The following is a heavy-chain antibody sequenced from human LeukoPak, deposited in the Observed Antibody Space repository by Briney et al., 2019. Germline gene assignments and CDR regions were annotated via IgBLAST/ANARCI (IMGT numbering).Heavy chain of an antibody. CDR2: IYYSGST. V-gene: IGHV4-59*01. CDR1: GGSIISYH. CDR3: ASALYDSSGYYSYYFDY. J-gene: IGHJ4*02. D-gene: IGHD3-22*01. Sequence: PSETLSLTCTVSGGSIISYHWSGIRQPPGKGLEWIGYIYYSGSTNYNPSLKSRVTISVDTSKNQFSLKLSSVTAADTAVYDRASALYDSSGYYSYYFDYWGQGTLVTVSS.